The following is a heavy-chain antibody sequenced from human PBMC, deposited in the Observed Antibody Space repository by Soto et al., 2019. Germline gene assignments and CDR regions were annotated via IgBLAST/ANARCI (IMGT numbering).Heavy chain of an antibody. J-gene: IGHJ4*02. CDR1: GFTFSRYW. CDR3: ARGWVEGLSRQPPTDY. D-gene: IGHD3-3*01. CDR2: IDSYGSAT. V-gene: IGHV3-74*01. Sequence: GSLRLSCAASGFTFSRYWMHWVRQAPGKGLVWVSRIDSYGSATSQVDSVEGRFTISRDNAKNTLYLQMNSLRAEDTAVYYCARGWVEGLSRQPPTDYWGQGTLVTVSS.